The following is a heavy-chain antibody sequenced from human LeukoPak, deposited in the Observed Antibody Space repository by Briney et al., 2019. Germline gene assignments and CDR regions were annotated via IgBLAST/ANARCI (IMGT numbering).Heavy chain of an antibody. J-gene: IGHJ3*02. D-gene: IGHD3-22*01. CDR3: ASLTTAEAFDI. CDR2: IYDSGST. CDR1: GGSISIYY. V-gene: IGHV4-59*01. Sequence: PSETLSLTCTVSGGSISIYYWSWIRQPPGKGLEWIGYIYDSGSTNCNPSLKSRVTISVDTSKNQFSLKLSSVTAADTAVYYCASLTTAEAFDIWGQGTMVTVSS.